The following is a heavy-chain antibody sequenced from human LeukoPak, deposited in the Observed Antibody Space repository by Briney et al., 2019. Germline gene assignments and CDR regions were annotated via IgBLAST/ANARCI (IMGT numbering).Heavy chain of an antibody. CDR3: ASLGNTWSYHNDY. CDR1: GYTFTGYY. CDR2: INTNSGGT. J-gene: IGHJ4*02. D-gene: IGHD1-26*01. Sequence: SVNVSCKASGYTFTGYYMHWVRQAPGQGREWMEWINTNSGGTNYGEKFSGRATMTRDTFISTAYMALSRLRSDDTGVYYCASLGNTWSYHNDYWGQGTLVTVSS. V-gene: IGHV1-2*02.